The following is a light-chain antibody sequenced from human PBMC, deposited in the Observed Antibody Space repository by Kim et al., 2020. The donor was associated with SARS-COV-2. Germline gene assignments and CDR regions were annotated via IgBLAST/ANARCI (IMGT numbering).Light chain of an antibody. CDR1: QDISNY. Sequence: ASVGDRVTITCQASQDISNYLNWYQQKPGKAPKLLIYDASNLETGVPSRFSGSGSGTDFTFTISSLQHEDIATYYCQQYDNLPPDTFGQGTKLEI. V-gene: IGKV1-33*01. J-gene: IGKJ2*01. CDR3: QQYDNLPPDT. CDR2: DAS.